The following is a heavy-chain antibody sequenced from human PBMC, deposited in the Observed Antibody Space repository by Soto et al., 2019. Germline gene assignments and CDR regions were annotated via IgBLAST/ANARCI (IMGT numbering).Heavy chain of an antibody. J-gene: IGHJ4*02. Sequence: TSETLSLTCAVYGGSFSGYYWSWIRQPPGKGLEWIGEINHSGSTNYNPSLKSRVTISVDTSKNQFSLKLSSVTAADTAVYYCARGGQYSSSLDYWGQGTLVTVSS. V-gene: IGHV4-34*01. CDR1: GGSFSGYY. CDR3: ARGGQYSSSLDY. CDR2: INHSGST. D-gene: IGHD6-6*01.